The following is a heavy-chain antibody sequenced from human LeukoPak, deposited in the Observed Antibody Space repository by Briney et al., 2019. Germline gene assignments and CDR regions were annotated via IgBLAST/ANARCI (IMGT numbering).Heavy chain of an antibody. V-gene: IGHV3-64*01. CDR3: ARVGPSDSGYDSTGLDY. CDR1: GFTFNSYS. D-gene: IGHD5-12*01. Sequence: GGSLRLSCAASGFTFNSYSMHWVRQAPGKGLEYVSAISANGGHSYYANSVKGRFTISRDNSKSTLYLQMGSLRAEDMAVNYCARVGPSDSGYDSTGLDYWGQGTLVTVSS. CDR2: ISANGGHS. J-gene: IGHJ4*02.